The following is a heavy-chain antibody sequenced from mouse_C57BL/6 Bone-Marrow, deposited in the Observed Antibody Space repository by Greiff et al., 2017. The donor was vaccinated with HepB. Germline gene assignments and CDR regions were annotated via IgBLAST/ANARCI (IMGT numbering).Heavy chain of an antibody. CDR3: ARVVATSDAMDY. V-gene: IGHV1-81*01. CDR1: GYTFTSYG. J-gene: IGHJ4*01. Sequence: VKLMESGAELARPGASVKLSCKASGYTFTSYGISWVKQRTGQGLEWIGEIYPRSGNTYYNEKFKGKATLTADKSSSTAYMELRSLTSEDSAVYFCARVVATSDAMDYWGQGTSVTVSS. D-gene: IGHD1-1*01. CDR2: IYPRSGNT.